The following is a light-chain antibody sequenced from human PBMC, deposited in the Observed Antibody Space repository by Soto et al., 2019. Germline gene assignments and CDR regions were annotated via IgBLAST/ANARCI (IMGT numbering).Light chain of an antibody. Sequence: QSVLTQPASVSGSPGQSITISCTGASSDVGGYNYVSWYQQHPGKAPKLMIYDVSERPSGVPDRFSGSKSGNTASLTISGLQAEDEADYYCCSYAVTFYVFGTGTKV. J-gene: IGLJ1*01. CDR2: DVS. CDR1: SSDVGGYNY. V-gene: IGLV2-11*01. CDR3: CSYAVTFYV.